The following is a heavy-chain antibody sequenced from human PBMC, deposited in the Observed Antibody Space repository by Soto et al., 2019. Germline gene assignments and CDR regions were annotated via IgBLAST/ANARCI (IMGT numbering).Heavy chain of an antibody. CDR1: GFNFSSYA. D-gene: IGHD4-4*01. CDR2: ISGSRGST. V-gene: IGHV3-23*01. J-gene: IGHJ5*01. CDR3: AKSDYSNYYWFDS. Sequence: RGLLRLSYAASGFNFSSYAMIWLRQAPGKGLEWVSAISGSRGSTYYADSVKGRFTVSRDNSKNTLDLQMTSLRAEDTAVYYCAKSDYSNYYWFDSWGQGTLVTVSS.